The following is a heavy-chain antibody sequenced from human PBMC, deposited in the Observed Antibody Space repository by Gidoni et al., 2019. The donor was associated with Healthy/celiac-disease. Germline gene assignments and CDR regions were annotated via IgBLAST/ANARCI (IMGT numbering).Heavy chain of an antibody. CDR1: GGSISSSNW. CDR3: ARRTTGSYYKIQEWGYYYYYYMDV. J-gene: IGHJ6*03. CDR2: IYHSGST. Sequence: QVQLQESGPGLVKPSGTLSLTCAVSGGSISSSNWWSWVRQPPGKGLEWIGEIYHSGSTNYNPSLKSRVTISVDKSKNQFSLKLSSVTAADTAVYYCARRTTGSYYKIQEWGYYYYYYMDVWGKGTTVTVSS. D-gene: IGHD3-10*01. V-gene: IGHV4-4*02.